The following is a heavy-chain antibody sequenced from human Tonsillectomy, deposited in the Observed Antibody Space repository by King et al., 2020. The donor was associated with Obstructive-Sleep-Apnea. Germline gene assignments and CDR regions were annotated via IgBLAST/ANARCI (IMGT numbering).Heavy chain of an antibody. V-gene: IGHV4-34*01. J-gene: IGHJ4*02. CDR3: ARVGYQLLDY. D-gene: IGHD2-2*01. CDR1: GGSFSGYY. CDR2: INHSGST. Sequence: VQLQQWGAGLVKPSETLSLTCAVYGGSFSGYYCSGIRQPPGKGLEWIGEINHSGSTNHNPSLKSRVTISVDTSKNQFSRKLSSVTAADTAVYYCARVGYQLLDYWGQGTLVTVSS.